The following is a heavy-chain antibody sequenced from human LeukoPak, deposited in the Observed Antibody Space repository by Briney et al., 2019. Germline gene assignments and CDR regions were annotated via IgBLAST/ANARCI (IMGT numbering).Heavy chain of an antibody. CDR3: ARGRGGLLWFGEFNS. CDR1: GFTFSSYW. V-gene: IGHV3-7*01. D-gene: IGHD3-10*01. J-gene: IGHJ4*02. CDR2: IKQDGSEE. Sequence: AGGSLRLSCAASGFTFSSYWMNWVRQAPGKRLEWVANIKQDGSEEYCVDSVKGRFTISRDNANNSLYLQMNSLRAEDTAVYYCARGRGGLLWFGEFNSWGQGTLVTVSS.